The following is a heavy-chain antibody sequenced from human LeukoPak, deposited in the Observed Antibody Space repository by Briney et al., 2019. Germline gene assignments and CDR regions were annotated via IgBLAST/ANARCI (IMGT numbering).Heavy chain of an antibody. V-gene: IGHV1-69*04. D-gene: IGHD3-22*01. CDR2: IIPILGIA. CDR3: ARGRAYYDSSGYSDY. Sequence: ASVKVSCKASGGTFSSYAISWVRQAPGQGLEWMGRIIPILGIANYAQKFQGRVTITADKPTSTTYMELSSLRSEDTAVYYCARGRAYYDSSGYSDYWGQGTLVTVSS. CDR1: GGTFSSYA. J-gene: IGHJ4*02.